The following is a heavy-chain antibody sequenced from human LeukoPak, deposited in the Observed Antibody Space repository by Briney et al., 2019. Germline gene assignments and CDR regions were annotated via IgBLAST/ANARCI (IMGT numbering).Heavy chain of an antibody. CDR3: ARAYYYGSGNYFDY. Sequence: GGSLRLSCAASGFTFSSYGIHWVRQAPGKGLEWVAVIWYDGSNKYYADSVKGRFTISRDNSKNTLYLQMNSLRAEDTAVYYCARAYYYGSGNYFDYWGQGTLVTVSS. D-gene: IGHD3-10*01. V-gene: IGHV3-33*01. J-gene: IGHJ4*02. CDR1: GFTFSSYG. CDR2: IWYDGSNK.